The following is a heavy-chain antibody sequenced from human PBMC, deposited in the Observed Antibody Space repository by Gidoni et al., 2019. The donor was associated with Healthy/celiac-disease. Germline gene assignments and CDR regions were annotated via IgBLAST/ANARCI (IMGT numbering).Heavy chain of an antibody. Sequence: EVQLVESGGGLVQPGGSLRLSCAASGFTVSSNYMSWVRQAPGKGLEWVSVIYSGGSTYYADSVKGRFTISRDNSKNTLYLQMNSLRAEDTAVYYCARDPGLGRVAGTGYWGQGTLVTVSS. CDR1: GFTVSSNY. J-gene: IGHJ4*02. CDR3: ARDPGLGRVAGTGY. V-gene: IGHV3-66*01. D-gene: IGHD6-19*01. CDR2: IYSGGST.